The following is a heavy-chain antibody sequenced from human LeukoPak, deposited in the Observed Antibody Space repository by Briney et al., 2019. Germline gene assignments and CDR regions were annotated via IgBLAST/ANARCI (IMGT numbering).Heavy chain of an antibody. CDR2: ITGSGGGT. J-gene: IGHJ4*02. V-gene: IGHV3-23*01. CDR1: RFTFRTYD. D-gene: IGHD5-24*01. CDR3: AAWGDGYNTDPLDF. Sequence: GGTLRLSCAASRFTFRTYDLGWVRQAPGKGLEWVRGITGSGGGTSYADSVKGRFTISRDNSKNTLYLEMNSLRAEDTAVYYCAAWGDGYNTDPLDFWGQGTQVTVSS.